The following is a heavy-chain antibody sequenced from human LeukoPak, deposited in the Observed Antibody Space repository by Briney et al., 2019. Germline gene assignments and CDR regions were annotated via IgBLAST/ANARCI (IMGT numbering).Heavy chain of an antibody. V-gene: IGHV1-3*01. CDR1: GFNFITSS. CDR3: VAGTLGY. D-gene: IGHD3-3*01. CDR2: IPVASGNT. Sequence: GASVKVSCTTFGFNFITSSIYWVRQAPGQRLEWLGWIPVASGNTRYSDNLQGRVTLTRDTSANTLYLDLSDLRSEDTAVYYCVAGTLGYWGQGTLVTVS. J-gene: IGHJ4*02.